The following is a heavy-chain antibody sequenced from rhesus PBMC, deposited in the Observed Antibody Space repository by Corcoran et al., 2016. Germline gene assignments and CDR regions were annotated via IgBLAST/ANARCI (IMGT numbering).Heavy chain of an antibody. J-gene: IGHJ3*01. Sequence: QVQLQESGPGVVKPSETLSLTCAVSGGSISGYSLWSWIRQPPGKGLELIWYIYGGSGSTSYNPSLKSRVIIAIDTSKNQFSLKLSSVTAADTAVYYCARALGDTWGAFDFWGQGLRVTVSS. CDR2: IYGGSGST. CDR3: ARALGDTWGAFDF. CDR1: GGSISGYSL. D-gene: IGHD5-42*01. V-gene: IGHV4-122*01.